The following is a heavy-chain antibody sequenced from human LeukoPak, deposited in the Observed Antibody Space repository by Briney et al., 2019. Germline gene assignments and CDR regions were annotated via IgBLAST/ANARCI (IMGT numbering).Heavy chain of an antibody. Sequence: GGSLRLTCAGSGFTFSRYTVSWVRQAPGKGPEWVSTINPSGGTTYYADSVKGRCTISRDNAKNSLYLQMNSLRAEDTALYYCAKDSSGWYGGDPYYFDYWGQGTLVTVSS. D-gene: IGHD6-19*01. CDR2: INPSGGTT. CDR3: AKDSSGWYGGDPYYFDY. J-gene: IGHJ4*02. V-gene: IGHV3-23*01. CDR1: GFTFSRYT.